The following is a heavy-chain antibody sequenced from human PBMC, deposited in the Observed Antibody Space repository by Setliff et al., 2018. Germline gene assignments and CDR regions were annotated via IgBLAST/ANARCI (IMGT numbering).Heavy chain of an antibody. D-gene: IGHD5-12*01. CDR1: GGTFSSYA. CDR3: ARPAVATDVSRQLDY. J-gene: IGHJ4*02. Sequence: SVKVSCKAAGGTFSSYAISWVRQAPGQGLEWMGGIIPILGIANYAQKFQGRVTITADKSTSTAYMELSSLRSEDTAVYYCARPAVATDVSRQLDYWGQGTLVTVSS. V-gene: IGHV1-69*10. CDR2: IIPILGIA.